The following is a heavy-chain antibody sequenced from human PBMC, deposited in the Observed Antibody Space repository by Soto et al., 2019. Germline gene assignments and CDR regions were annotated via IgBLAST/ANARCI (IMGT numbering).Heavy chain of an antibody. CDR1: GFTFDDYA. CDR3: VKDESINWYSGHFRH. J-gene: IGHJ1*01. V-gene: IGHV3-9*01. CDR2: INWNSGSI. Sequence: EVQLVESGGGLVQPGRSLRLSCAASGFTFDDYAMHWVRQVPGKGLEWVSGINWNSGSIGYGYSVNGRFAISRDNAKNSLHLQMNSLSAEDTAFYYCVKDESINWYSGHFRHWGQGTQVTVSS. D-gene: IGHD6-13*01.